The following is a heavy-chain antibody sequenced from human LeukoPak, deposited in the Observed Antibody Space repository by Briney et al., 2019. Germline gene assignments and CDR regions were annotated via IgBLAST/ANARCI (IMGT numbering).Heavy chain of an antibody. V-gene: IGHV4-59*01. D-gene: IGHD6-13*01. CDR3: ASDRQPSKYLGLGI. J-gene: IGHJ6*02. CDR2: IYASGIT. Sequence: SETLSLTCTVSGGSISSYYWSWIRQPPGKGLEWIGYIYASGITSYNPSLKSRVTISVDTSKSQSSLKLSSVTAADTAVYYCASDRQPSKYLGLGIWGQGTTVTVSS. CDR1: GGSISSYY.